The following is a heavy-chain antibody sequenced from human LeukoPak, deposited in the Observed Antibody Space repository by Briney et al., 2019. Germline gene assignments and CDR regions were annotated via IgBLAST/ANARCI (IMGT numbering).Heavy chain of an antibody. CDR3: ARVSTSGYRDWLDP. D-gene: IGHD3-9*01. Sequence: ASVKVSCKASEYTFSVYHIHWVRQAPGQGLEWMGWIYPKSGGTNSAQKFQGRVTMTRDTSISTAYMELSRLRFDDTAVYYCARVSTSGYRDWLDPWGQGTLVTVSS. V-gene: IGHV1-2*02. CDR2: IYPKSGGT. CDR1: EYTFSVYH. J-gene: IGHJ5*02.